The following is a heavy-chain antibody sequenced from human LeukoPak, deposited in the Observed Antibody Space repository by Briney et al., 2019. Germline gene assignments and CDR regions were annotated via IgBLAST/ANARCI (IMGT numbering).Heavy chain of an antibody. CDR3: AKIGFGRQHNFDY. CDR2: ISYDGSNK. D-gene: IGHD3-10*01. V-gene: IGHV3-30-3*01. Sequence: PGGSLRLSCAVSGFIFSNYPMHWVRQAPGKGLEWVAGISYDGSNKYYADSVKGRFTISRDNSKNTLYVQINSLRAEDTAVYYCAKIGFGRQHNFDYWGQGTLVTVSS. J-gene: IGHJ4*02. CDR1: GFIFSNYP.